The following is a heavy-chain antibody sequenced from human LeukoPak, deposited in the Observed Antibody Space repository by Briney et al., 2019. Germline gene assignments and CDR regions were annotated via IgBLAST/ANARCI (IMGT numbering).Heavy chain of an antibody. J-gene: IGHJ4*02. CDR3: ARDGDRYCGGDCYAFDY. D-gene: IGHD2-21*02. V-gene: IGHV3-48*02. CDR1: GFTFSSYS. Sequence: PGGSPRLSCAASGFTFSSYSMNWVRQAPGKGLEWVSYISSSSSTIYYADSVKGRFTISRDNAKNSLYLQMNSLRDEDTAVYYCARDGDRYCGGDCYAFDYWGQGTLVTVSS. CDR2: ISSSSSTI.